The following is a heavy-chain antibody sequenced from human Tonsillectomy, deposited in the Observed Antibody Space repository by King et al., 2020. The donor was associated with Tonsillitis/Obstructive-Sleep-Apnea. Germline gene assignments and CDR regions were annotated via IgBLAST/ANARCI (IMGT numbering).Heavy chain of an antibody. CDR3: TTVRDYDFWSGYYLIDY. D-gene: IGHD3-3*01. J-gene: IGHJ4*02. CDR2: IKSKTDGGTT. CDR1: GFTFSNAW. Sequence: QLVQSGGGLVKPGGSLRLSCAASGFTFSNAWMSWVRQAPGKGLEWVGRIKSKTDGGTTDYAAPVKGRCNISRDDSKNTLYLQMNSLKTEDTAVYYCTTVRDYDFWSGYYLIDYWGQGTLVTVSS. V-gene: IGHV3-15*01.